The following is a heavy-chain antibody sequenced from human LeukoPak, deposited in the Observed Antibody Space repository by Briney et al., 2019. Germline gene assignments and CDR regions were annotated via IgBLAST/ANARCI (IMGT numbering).Heavy chain of an antibody. Sequence: GASVKVSCKASGYTFTSYDINWVRQATGQGLEWMGWMNPNSGNTGYAQKFQGRVTITRNTSISTAYMELSSLRSEDTAVYYCARGRYDFWSGYYSPIHYFDYWGQGTLVTVSS. V-gene: IGHV1-8*03. J-gene: IGHJ4*02. CDR1: GYTFTSYD. D-gene: IGHD3-3*01. CDR2: MNPNSGNT. CDR3: ARGRYDFWSGYYSPIHYFDY.